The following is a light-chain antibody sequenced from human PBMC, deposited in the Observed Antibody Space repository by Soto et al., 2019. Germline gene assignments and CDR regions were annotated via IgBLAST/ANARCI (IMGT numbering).Light chain of an antibody. CDR3: QQSYSTPLT. CDR1: HNINTY. Sequence: DIQITQSPTSLSSLFFDIVSISCRASHNINTYVNWYLQKPRKAPDLLIYGASTLLSGVPSRFTGGGSGTDFTLTISSLQPEDFATYYCQQSYSTPLTFGGGTKVDIK. CDR2: GAS. J-gene: IGKJ4*01. V-gene: IGKV1-39*01.